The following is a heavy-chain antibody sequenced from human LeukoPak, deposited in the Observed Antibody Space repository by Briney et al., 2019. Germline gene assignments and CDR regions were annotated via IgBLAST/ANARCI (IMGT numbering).Heavy chain of an antibody. CDR2: IYYSGST. V-gene: IGHV4-59*01. CDR3: ARGHCGYDPSPFDY. J-gene: IGHJ4*02. D-gene: IGHD5-12*01. Sequence: PSETLSLTCTVSGGSISSYYWSWIRQPPGKGLEWIGYIYYSGSTNYNPSLKSRVTISVDTSKNQFSLKLSSVTAADTAVYYCARGHCGYDPSPFDYWGQGTLVTVSS. CDR1: GGSISSYY.